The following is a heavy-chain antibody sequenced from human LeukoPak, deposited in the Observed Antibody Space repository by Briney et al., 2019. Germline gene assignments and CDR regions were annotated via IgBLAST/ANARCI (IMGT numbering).Heavy chain of an antibody. J-gene: IGHJ4*02. CDR2: ISYDGSTK. Sequence: QPGGSLRLSCAASGFTFSSYGMHGVRDAPGEGLEWGVVISYDGSTKYYADSVRGRFPISRDNSKDTLYLQMNSLRAEDTAVYYCARTDCSGSSCYKIYYFDYWGQGTLVTVSS. CDR1: GFTFSSYG. CDR3: ARTDCSGSSCYKIYYFDY. D-gene: IGHD2-15*01. V-gene: IGHV3-30*03.